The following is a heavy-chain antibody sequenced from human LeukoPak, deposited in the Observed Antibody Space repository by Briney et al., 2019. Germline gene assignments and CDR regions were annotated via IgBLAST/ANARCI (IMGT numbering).Heavy chain of an antibody. CDR1: GFTFSGFW. J-gene: IGHJ4*02. CDR3: ARDPAKFWSGHDY. CDR2: INSDGSEG. V-gene: IGHV3-7*01. D-gene: IGHD3-3*01. Sequence: GGSLRLSCAVSGFTFSGFWMSWSRQAPGKGLEWVASINSDGSEGYYADVVKGRFTISRDNSKNTLYVQMNSLRAEDTAVYYCARDPAKFWSGHDYWGQGTLVTVSS.